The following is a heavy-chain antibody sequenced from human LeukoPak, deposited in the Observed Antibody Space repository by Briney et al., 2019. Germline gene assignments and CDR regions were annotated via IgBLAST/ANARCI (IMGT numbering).Heavy chain of an antibody. CDR1: GLTSTKIA. V-gene: IGHV3-23*01. CDR3: AKGAYDYIEIAYFDS. J-gene: IGHJ4*02. D-gene: IGHD5-12*01. Sequence: PGESMRLSWAVYGLTSTKIAMNCDRQAPGEWLGWVSVLIGGIARTDYADSGKGRLTMSRDISKSTLFLQMNSLRAEDTAIYYCAKGAYDYIEIAYFDSWGQGTLVTVSS. CDR2: LIGGIART.